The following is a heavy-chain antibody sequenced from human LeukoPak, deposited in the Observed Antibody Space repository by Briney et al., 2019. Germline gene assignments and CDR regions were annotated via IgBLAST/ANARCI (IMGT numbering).Heavy chain of an antibody. CDR3: ARDSSTWRGFDC. CDR1: GGSFSGYY. V-gene: IGHV4-34*01. D-gene: IGHD6-13*01. J-gene: IGHJ4*02. CDR2: INHSGST. Sequence: SETLSLTCAVYGGSFSGYYWSWIRQPPGKGLEWIGEINHSGSTNYNPSLKSRVTMSVDTSKNQFSLNLSSVTAADTAVYYCARDSSTWRGFDCWGQGTLVTVSS.